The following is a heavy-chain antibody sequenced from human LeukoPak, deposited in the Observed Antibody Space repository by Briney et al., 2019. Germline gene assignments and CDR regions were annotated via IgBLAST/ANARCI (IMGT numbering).Heavy chain of an antibody. Sequence: PSETLSLTCGVFGESFSGDFWTWIRQAPGKGLEWIGEINHSGRTNYNPSLTSRDTISVDTSMNQFSLKMRSVTAADTAVYYCARGQYDSGGYHYGIRAFYFDYWGQGTLVTVSS. J-gene: IGHJ4*02. V-gene: IGHV4-34*01. CDR1: GESFSGDF. CDR3: ARGQYDSGGYHYGIRAFYFDY. CDR2: INHSGRT. D-gene: IGHD3-22*01.